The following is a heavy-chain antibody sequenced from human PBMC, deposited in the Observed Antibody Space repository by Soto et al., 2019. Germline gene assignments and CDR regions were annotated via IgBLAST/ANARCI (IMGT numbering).Heavy chain of an antibody. V-gene: IGHV3-15*01. J-gene: IGHJ4*02. CDR1: GFIFTNAG. CDR3: ATDRSFSPVDF. CDR2: IKSKTDGGTT. Sequence: XGFLRLSFAASGFIFTNAGMRWVRQAPGKGLEWVGRIKSKTDGGTTDYAAPVKGRFTISRDDSKSALYLQMNGLKTEDTALYYCATDRSFSPVDFWGQGTLVTVSS.